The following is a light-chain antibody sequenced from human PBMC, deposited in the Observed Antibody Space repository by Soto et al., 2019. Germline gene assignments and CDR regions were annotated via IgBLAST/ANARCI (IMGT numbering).Light chain of an antibody. Sequence: DIQMTQSPSTLSASVGDRVTITCRASQSISIWLAWYQQKPGKAPKLLIHKASTLESGVPSRFSGTGSGTDFTLTISSLQPDDFATYYCQQYYSFPITFGQGTRLEIK. J-gene: IGKJ5*01. CDR3: QQYYSFPIT. CDR1: QSISIW. V-gene: IGKV1-5*03. CDR2: KAS.